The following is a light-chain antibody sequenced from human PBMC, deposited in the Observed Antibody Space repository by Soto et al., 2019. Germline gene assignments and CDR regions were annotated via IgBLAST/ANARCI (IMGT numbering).Light chain of an antibody. CDR2: EVS. Sequence: QSALTQPPSASGSPGQSVTISCTGTSSDVGGYNYVSWYQQHPAKAPKLIIYEVSKRPSGVPDRFSGSKSGNTASLTVSGLQAEDEADYYRSSHAGSNNAFVFGTGTKVTVL. J-gene: IGLJ1*01. V-gene: IGLV2-8*01. CDR3: SSHAGSNNAFV. CDR1: SSDVGGYNY.